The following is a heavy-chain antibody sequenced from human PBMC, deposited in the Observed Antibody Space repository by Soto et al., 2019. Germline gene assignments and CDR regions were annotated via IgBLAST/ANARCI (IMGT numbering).Heavy chain of an antibody. CDR1: GFTVSSNY. D-gene: IGHD6-19*01. CDR2: IYSGGST. CDR3: AREIAVAGYKWFDP. Sequence: PGGSLRLSCAASGFTVSSNYMSCVRQAPGKGLEWVSVIYSGGSTYYADSVKGRFTISRDNSKNTLYLQMNSLRAEDTAVHYCAREIAVAGYKWFDPWGQGTLVTVSS. J-gene: IGHJ5*02. V-gene: IGHV3-66*01.